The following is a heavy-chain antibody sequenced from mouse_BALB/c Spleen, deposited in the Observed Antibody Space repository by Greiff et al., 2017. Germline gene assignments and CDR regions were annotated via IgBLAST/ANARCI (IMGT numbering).Heavy chain of an antibody. J-gene: IGHJ3*01. CDR2: INPSTGYT. CDR3: ARRGNPAGFAY. Sequence: QVHVKQSGAELAKPGASVKMSCKASGYTFTSYWMHWVKQRPGQGLEWIGYINPSTGYTEYNQKFKDKATLTADKSSSTAYMQLSSLTSEDSAVYYCARRGNPAGFAYWGQGTLVTVSA. V-gene: IGHV1-7*01. CDR1: GYTFTSYW.